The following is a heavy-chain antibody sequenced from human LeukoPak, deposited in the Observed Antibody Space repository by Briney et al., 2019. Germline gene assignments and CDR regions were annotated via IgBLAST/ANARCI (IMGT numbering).Heavy chain of an antibody. V-gene: IGHV3-66*01. D-gene: IGHD1/OR15-1a*01. Sequence: GGSLRLSCAASGFTVSDNYVSWVRQAPGKGLEWVSLIYGRGRTFYTDSVKGRFTISRDNSNNTLYLQMNSLRAEDTAVYFCARDSSVANNYYFDYWGQGTLVTVSS. CDR1: GFTVSDNY. CDR2: IYGRGRT. CDR3: ARDSSVANNYYFDY. J-gene: IGHJ4*02.